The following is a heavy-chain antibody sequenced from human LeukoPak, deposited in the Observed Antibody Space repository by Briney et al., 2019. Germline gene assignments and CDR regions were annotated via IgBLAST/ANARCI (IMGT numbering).Heavy chain of an antibody. D-gene: IGHD6-19*01. CDR2: ITGSGGST. CDR1: GFTFSSYA. CDR3: ARGMAYSSGWYYFDS. J-gene: IGHJ4*02. Sequence: GGSLRLSCAASGFTFSSYAMSWVRQAPGKGLEWVSDITGSGGSTHYADSVKGRFTISRDNSKNTLYLQLHSLRAEDTALYYCARGMAYSSGWYYFDSWGQGTLVTVSS. V-gene: IGHV3-23*01.